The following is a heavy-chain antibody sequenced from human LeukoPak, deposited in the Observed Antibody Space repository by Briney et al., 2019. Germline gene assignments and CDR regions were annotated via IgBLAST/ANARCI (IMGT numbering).Heavy chain of an antibody. CDR3: ARDSRSVWFGEFGWFDP. CDR1: GGSISSSSYY. CDR2: IYYSGST. V-gene: IGHV4-39*07. J-gene: IGHJ5*02. Sequence: PSETLSLTCTVSGGSISSSSYYWGWIRQPPGKGLEWIGSIYYSGSTYYNPSLKSRVTISVDTSKNQFSLKLSSVTAADTAVYYCARDSRSVWFGEFGWFDPWGQGTLVTVSS. D-gene: IGHD3-10*01.